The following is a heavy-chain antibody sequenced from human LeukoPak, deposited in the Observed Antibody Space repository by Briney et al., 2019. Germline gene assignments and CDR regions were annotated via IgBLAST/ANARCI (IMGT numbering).Heavy chain of an antibody. CDR3: ARSEGHYYGSGSYLNFDY. J-gene: IGHJ4*02. CDR2: IYYSGST. Sequence: PSETLSLTCTVSGGSISSYYWSWLRQPPGKGLEWIGYIYYSGSTNYNPSLKSRVTISVDTSKNQFSLKLSSVTAADTAVYYCARSEGHYYGSGSYLNFDYWGQGTLVTVSS. CDR1: GGSISSYY. V-gene: IGHV4-59*01. D-gene: IGHD3-10*01.